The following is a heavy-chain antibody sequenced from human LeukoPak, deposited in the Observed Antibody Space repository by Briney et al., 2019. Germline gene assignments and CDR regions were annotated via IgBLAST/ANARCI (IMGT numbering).Heavy chain of an antibody. Sequence: GGSLRLSCAAPGFTFDDYAMPWVRQAPGKGLEGVSGISWNSGSIGYADSVKGRFTISRDNAKNSLYLQMNSLRAEDTALYYCAKDDWSRGTIYYYYGMDVWGQGTTVTVSS. CDR1: GFTFDDYA. CDR3: AKDDWSRGTIYYYYGMDV. CDR2: ISWNSGSI. J-gene: IGHJ6*02. D-gene: IGHD1-14*01. V-gene: IGHV3-9*01.